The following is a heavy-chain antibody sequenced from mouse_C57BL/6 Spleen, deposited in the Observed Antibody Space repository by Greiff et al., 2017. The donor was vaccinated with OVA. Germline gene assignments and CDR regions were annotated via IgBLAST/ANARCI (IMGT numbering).Heavy chain of an antibody. Sequence: QVHVKQSGPELVKPGASVKISCKASGYTFTDYYINWVKQRPGQGLEWIGWIFPGSGSTYYNEKFKGKATLTVDKSSSTAYMLLSSLTSEDSAVYFCASKTAQVPFAYWGQGTLVTVSA. D-gene: IGHD3-2*02. CDR2: IFPGSGST. J-gene: IGHJ3*01. V-gene: IGHV1-75*01. CDR3: ASKTAQVPFAY. CDR1: GYTFTDYY.